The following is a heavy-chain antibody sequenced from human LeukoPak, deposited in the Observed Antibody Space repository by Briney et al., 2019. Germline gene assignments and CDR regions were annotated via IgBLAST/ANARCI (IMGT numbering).Heavy chain of an antibody. V-gene: IGHV1-2*02. CDR1: GYTLTGYY. D-gene: IGHD3-9*01. CDR2: INPKSGGT. CDR3: AKDKTESSKVLRYYDWLNYYFVL. Sequence: ASVKVSCKASGYTLTGYYMHWVRQAPGQGLEWMGWINPKSGGTKYAQKFQGRVTMTRDTSISTAYMELSSLRSDDTALYYCAKDKTESSKVLRYYDWLNYYFVLWGRGTLVTVSS. J-gene: IGHJ2*01.